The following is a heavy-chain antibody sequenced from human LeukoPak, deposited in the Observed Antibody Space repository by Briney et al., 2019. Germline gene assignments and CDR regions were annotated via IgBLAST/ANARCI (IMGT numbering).Heavy chain of an antibody. CDR3: AKDSSYDSSGYYYRALDYFDY. CDR2: ISGSGGST. V-gene: IGHV3-23*01. Sequence: GGSLRLSCAASGFTFSSYAMSCVRQAPGKGLEWVSAISGSGGSTYYADSVEGRFTISRDNSKNTLYLQMNSLRAEDTAVYYCAKDSSYDSSGYYYRALDYFDYWGQGTLVTVSS. J-gene: IGHJ4*02. D-gene: IGHD3-22*01. CDR1: GFTFSSYA.